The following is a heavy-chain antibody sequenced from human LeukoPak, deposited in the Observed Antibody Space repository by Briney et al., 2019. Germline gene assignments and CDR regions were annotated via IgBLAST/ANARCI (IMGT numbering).Heavy chain of an antibody. Sequence: PSETLALTCTVSGGSISSSSYYWGWIRQPPGKGLEWIGSIYYSGSTYYNPSLKSRVTIFVDTSKNQFSLKLSSVTAADTAVYYCARHNSFGRARGSVDYWGQGTLVTVSS. CDR3: ARHNSFGRARGSVDY. CDR2: IYYSGST. D-gene: IGHD2-15*01. V-gene: IGHV4-39*01. J-gene: IGHJ4*02. CDR1: GGSISSSSYY.